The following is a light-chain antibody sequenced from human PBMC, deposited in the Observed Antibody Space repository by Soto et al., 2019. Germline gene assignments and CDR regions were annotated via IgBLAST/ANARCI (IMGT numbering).Light chain of an antibody. CDR1: NSDVANYDY. CDR3: CSHTISGAPV. V-gene: IGLV2-14*01. CDR2: EVT. J-gene: IGLJ2*01. Sequence: QSALTHPASFSGSPGQSITLSCTGANSDVANYDYVSWYRQYPGLAPQVIISEVTNRPSVISDRFSGSKSANTAYLTISGLQAEDEADYYCCSHTISGAPVFGGGTKVTVL.